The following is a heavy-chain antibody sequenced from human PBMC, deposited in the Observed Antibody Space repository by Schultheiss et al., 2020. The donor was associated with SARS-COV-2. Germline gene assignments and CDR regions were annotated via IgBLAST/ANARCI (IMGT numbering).Heavy chain of an antibody. CDR2: IWYDGSNK. D-gene: IGHD2-2*01. Sequence: GESLKISCAASGFTFSTYGMHWVRQAPGKGLEWVANIWYDGSNKYYADSVKGRFSISRDNSKNTLYLQMGSLRVEDTAVYFCASYGYCSSTTCYPSHWGQGTPVTVSS. J-gene: IGHJ4*02. V-gene: IGHV3-33*01. CDR1: GFTFSTYG. CDR3: ASYGYCSSTTCYPSH.